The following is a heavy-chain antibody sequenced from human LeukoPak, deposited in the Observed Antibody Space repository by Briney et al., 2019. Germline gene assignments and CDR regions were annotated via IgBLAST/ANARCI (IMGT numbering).Heavy chain of an antibody. D-gene: IGHD6-6*01. CDR1: GFTFSSYA. J-gene: IGHJ4*02. V-gene: IGHV3-30-3*01. CDR3: ARDFKGKLGGMDYSSSSGSTDY. CDR2: ISYDGSNK. Sequence: GGSLRLSCAASGFTFSSYAMHWVRQAPGKGLEWVAVISYDGSNKYYADSVKGRFTISRDNSKNTLYLQMNSLRAEDTAVYYCARDFKGKLGGMDYSSSSGSTDYWGQGTLVTVSS.